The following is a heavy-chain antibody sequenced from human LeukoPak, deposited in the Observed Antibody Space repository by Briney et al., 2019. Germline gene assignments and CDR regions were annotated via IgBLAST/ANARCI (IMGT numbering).Heavy chain of an antibody. CDR3: ARGATVTTRNAFDI. V-gene: IGHV3-74*01. D-gene: IGHD4-17*01. CDR2: IHTDGSST. Sequence: GGSLRLSCAASGFTFSSYWMHWVRQAPGKGLVWVSRIHTDGSSTNYADSVKGRFTISRDNAKNTLYLQMNSLRAEDTAVYYCARGATVTTRNAFDIWGQGTMVTLSS. J-gene: IGHJ3*02. CDR1: GFTFSSYW.